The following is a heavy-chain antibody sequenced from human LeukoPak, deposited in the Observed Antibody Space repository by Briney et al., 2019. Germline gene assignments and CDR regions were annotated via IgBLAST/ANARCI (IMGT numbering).Heavy chain of an antibody. CDR3: AKGAYCSSTSCYNPFDY. CDR1: GFTLSSYA. J-gene: IGHJ4*02. V-gene: IGHV3-23*01. D-gene: IGHD2-2*02. Sequence: GGSLRLSCAASGFTLSSYAMSRVRQAPGKGLEWVSAISGSGGSTYYADSVKGRFTISRDNSKNTLYLQMNSLRAEDTAVYYCAKGAYCSSTSCYNPFDYWGQGTLVTVSS. CDR2: ISGSGGST.